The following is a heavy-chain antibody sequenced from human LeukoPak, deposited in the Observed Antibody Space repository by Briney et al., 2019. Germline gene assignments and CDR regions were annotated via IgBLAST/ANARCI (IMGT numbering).Heavy chain of an antibody. D-gene: IGHD2-15*01. J-gene: IGHJ4*02. CDR3: AGRHCSGGGCYFTGADPFDY. CDR1: GFTVSSTY. V-gene: IGHV3-53*01. Sequence: GGSLRLSCAASGFTVSSTYMSWVRQAPGKGLEWVSVIYSGGNIYYIESVKGRFTISRDTSKNTLYLQMNSLRAEDTAVYFCAGRHCSGGGCYFTGADPFDYWGQGTLVTVSS. CDR2: IYSGGNI.